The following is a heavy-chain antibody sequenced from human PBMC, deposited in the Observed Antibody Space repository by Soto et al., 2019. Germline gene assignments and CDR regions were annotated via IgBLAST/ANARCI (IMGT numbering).Heavy chain of an antibody. V-gene: IGHV1-69*19. CDR2: ISPMFGAA. Sequence: QVQLVQSGAEMKKPGSSVKVSCQSSGGTFNTYAMNWVRQAPGQGPEWMGDISPMFGAANYAPKFQDRVTITADESTGTSYMQLSSLTSEGTALYFCAREVQVHTPAFVYWGQGTLVTVSS. J-gene: IGHJ4*02. CDR1: GGTFNTYA. D-gene: IGHD3-10*01. CDR3: AREVQVHTPAFVY.